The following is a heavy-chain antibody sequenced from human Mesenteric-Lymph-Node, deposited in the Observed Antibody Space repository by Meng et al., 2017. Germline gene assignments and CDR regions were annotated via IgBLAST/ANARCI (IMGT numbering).Heavy chain of an antibody. D-gene: IGHD3-22*01. CDR2: INHSGST. V-gene: IGHV4-34*01. Sequence: GSLRLSCAVYGGSFSGYYWSWIRQPPGKGLEWIGEINHSGSTNYNPSLKSRVTISVDTSKNQFSLKLSSVTAADTAVYYCARARYYYDSSGYRGYYFDYWGQGTLVTVSS. CDR3: ARARYYYDSSGYRGYYFDY. CDR1: GGSFSGYY. J-gene: IGHJ4*02.